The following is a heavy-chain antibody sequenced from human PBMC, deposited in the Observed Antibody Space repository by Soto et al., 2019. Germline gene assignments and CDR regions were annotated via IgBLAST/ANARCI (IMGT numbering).Heavy chain of an antibody. CDR1: GYTFTSYA. V-gene: IGHV1-3*01. CDR2: INDGNGNT. Sequence: QVQLVQSGAEVKKPGASVKVSCKSSGYTFTSYAMHLVRQAPGQRLEWMGWINDGNGNTKYSQKFQGRVTITRDTSASTAYMELSSLRSEDTAVYYCARTDYYYLDYWGQGTLVTVSS. D-gene: IGHD3-10*01. CDR3: ARTDYYYLDY. J-gene: IGHJ4*02.